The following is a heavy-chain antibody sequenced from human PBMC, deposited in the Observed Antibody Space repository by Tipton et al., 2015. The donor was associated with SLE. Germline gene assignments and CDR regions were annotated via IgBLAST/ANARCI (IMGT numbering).Heavy chain of an antibody. J-gene: IGHJ4*02. CDR2: ISGSGGST. D-gene: IGHD3-9*01. CDR3: ARGIYDILTGYYTPFDY. CDR1: GFTFSSYA. V-gene: IGHV3-23*01. Sequence: SLRLSCAASGFTFSSYAMSWVRQAPGKGLEWVSAISGSGGSTYYADSVKGRFTISRDNSKNTLYLQMYSLGAEDTAVYYCARGIYDILTGYYTPFDYWGQGTLVTVSP.